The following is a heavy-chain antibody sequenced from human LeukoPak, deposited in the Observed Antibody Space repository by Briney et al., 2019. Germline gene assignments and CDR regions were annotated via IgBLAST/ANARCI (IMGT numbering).Heavy chain of an antibody. V-gene: IGHV3-20*04. Sequence: GGSLRLSCAASGFTFDDYGMSWVRQAPGKGLEWVSGINWNGGSTGYADSVKGRFTIPRDNAKNSLYLQMNSLRAEDTALYYCARDGAEYYYDSSGPQGAFDIWGQGTMVTVSS. J-gene: IGHJ3*02. CDR2: INWNGGST. CDR3: ARDGAEYYYDSSGPQGAFDI. CDR1: GFTFDDYG. D-gene: IGHD3-22*01.